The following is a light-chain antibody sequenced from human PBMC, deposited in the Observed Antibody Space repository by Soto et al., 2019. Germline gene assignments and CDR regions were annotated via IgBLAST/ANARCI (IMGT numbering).Light chain of an antibody. V-gene: IGLV2-11*01. Sequence: QSVLTQPRSVSGSPGQSVTISCTGTSSDVGGYKYVSWYQQHPGKVPNLIIYDVSERPSGVPDRFSGSKSGNTASLSISGLQAEDDADYYCCSYAGSYTVLFGGGTKLTVL. CDR2: DVS. CDR1: SSDVGGYKY. CDR3: CSYAGSYTVL. J-gene: IGLJ2*01.